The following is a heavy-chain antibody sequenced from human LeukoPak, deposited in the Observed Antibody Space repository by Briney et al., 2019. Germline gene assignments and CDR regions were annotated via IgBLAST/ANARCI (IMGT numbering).Heavy chain of an antibody. CDR2: ISYDGSNK. J-gene: IGHJ4*02. CDR3: AKDPFLYSSSWYQRTGFDY. V-gene: IGHV3-30*18. D-gene: IGHD6-13*01. Sequence: GGSLRLSCAASGFTFSSYDMHWVRQAPGKGLEWVAVISYDGSNKYYADSVKGRFTISRDNSKNTLYLQMNSLRAEDTAVYYCAKDPFLYSSSWYQRTGFDYWGQGTLVTVSS. CDR1: GFTFSSYD.